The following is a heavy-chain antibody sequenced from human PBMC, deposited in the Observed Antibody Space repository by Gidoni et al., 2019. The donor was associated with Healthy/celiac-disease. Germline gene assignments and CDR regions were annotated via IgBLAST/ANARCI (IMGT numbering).Heavy chain of an antibody. CDR2: IRYNGSNK. Sequence: QVQLVESGGGVVQPGGSLRLSCAASGFTFSSYGMHWVRQAPGKGLEWVAGIRYNGSNKDYADSVKGRFTISRDNSKNTLYLQMNSLRAEDTAVYYCARSPSVYAAVSRPLDYWGQGTLVTVSS. CDR3: ARSPSVYAAVSRPLDY. V-gene: IGHV3-33*08. D-gene: IGHD2-8*01. CDR1: GFTFSSYG. J-gene: IGHJ4*02.